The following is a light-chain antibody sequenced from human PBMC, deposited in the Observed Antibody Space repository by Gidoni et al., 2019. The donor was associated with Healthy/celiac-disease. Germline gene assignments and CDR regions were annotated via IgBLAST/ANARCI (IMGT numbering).Light chain of an antibody. J-gene: IGLJ3*02. Sequence: SYELTQTPSVSVSPGQTARITCSGDALPKQYAYWYQQKPGQAPVLVIYKDSERPSGIPERFSGSSSGTTVTLTISGVQAEDEADYYCQSADSSGTQRVFGGGTKLTVL. CDR1: ALPKQY. CDR2: KDS. CDR3: QSADSSGTQRV. V-gene: IGLV3-25*03.